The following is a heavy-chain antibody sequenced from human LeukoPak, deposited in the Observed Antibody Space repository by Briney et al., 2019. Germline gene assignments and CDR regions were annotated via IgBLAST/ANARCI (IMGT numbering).Heavy chain of an antibody. D-gene: IGHD2/OR15-2a*01. Sequence: PSETLSLTCAVYGGSFSGYYWSWIRQPPGKGLEWIGEINHSGSTNYNPSLESRATISRDMSKSHFSLQLISMTAADTAVYYCAGRQYYYYGMDVWGQGTTVTVSS. CDR1: GGSFSGYY. CDR2: INHSGST. J-gene: IGHJ6*02. CDR3: AGRQYYYYGMDV. V-gene: IGHV4-34*01.